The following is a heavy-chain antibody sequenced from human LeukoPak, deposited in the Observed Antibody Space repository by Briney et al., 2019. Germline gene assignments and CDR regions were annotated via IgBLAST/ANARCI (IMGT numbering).Heavy chain of an antibody. J-gene: IGHJ4*02. V-gene: IGHV4-39*01. D-gene: IGHD6-19*01. Sequence: PSETLSLTCTVSGGSISSSSYYWGWIRQPPGKGLEWIGSLYYSGNTYYNPSLKSRVTISVDTSKNQFSLKLRSVTAADTAVYYCARRGGVAGQIDYWGQGTLVTVSS. CDR1: GGSISSSSYY. CDR3: ARRGGVAGQIDY. CDR2: LYYSGNT.